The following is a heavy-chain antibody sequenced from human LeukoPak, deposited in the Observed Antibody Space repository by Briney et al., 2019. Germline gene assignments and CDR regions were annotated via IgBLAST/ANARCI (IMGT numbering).Heavy chain of an antibody. CDR1: GFTVSSNY. J-gene: IGHJ4*02. CDR2: IYSGGST. D-gene: IGHD2-15*01. V-gene: IGHV3-53*05. CDR3: AKSQSGSCSGGSCSCDY. Sequence: QPGGSLRLSCAASGFTVSSNYMNWVRQAPGKGLEWVSVIYSGGSTYYADSMKGRFTISRDNSKNTLYLQMNSLRAEDTALYYCAKSQSGSCSGGSCSCDYWGQGTLVTVSS.